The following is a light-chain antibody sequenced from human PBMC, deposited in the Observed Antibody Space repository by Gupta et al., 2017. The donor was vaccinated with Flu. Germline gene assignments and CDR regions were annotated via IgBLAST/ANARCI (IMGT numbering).Light chain of an antibody. Sequence: EIFLTQSPATLSLSSGERATLSCRASQSLRSYLAWYQQKPGQAPRLLIYDTSKRATGIPARFSGSGSGTEFTLTIDNREPEDSAIYYCQQRSHWLFTFGQGTRMEIK. V-gene: IGKV3-11*01. CDR3: QQRSHWLFT. CDR2: DTS. CDR1: QSLRSY. J-gene: IGKJ5*01.